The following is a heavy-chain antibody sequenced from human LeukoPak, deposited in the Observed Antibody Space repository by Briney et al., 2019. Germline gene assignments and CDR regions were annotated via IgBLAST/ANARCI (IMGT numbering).Heavy chain of an antibody. CDR3: ARDLAYGYEEFDY. V-gene: IGHV3-11*01. CDR2: ISSSGSAT. Sequence: GGSLRVSCAGSGFRFSDYFMSWVRQAPGKGLEWVSYISSSGSATTYADSVRGRFTVSGDNAMNSLYLQMNSLRAEDTAVYYCARDLAYGYEEFDYWGQGTLVTVSS. D-gene: IGHD5-18*01. CDR1: GFRFSDYF. J-gene: IGHJ4*02.